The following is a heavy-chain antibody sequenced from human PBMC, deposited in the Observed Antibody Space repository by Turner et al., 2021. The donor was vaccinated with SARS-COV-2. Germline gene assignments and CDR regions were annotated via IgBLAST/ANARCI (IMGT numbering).Heavy chain of an antibody. J-gene: IGHJ4*02. CDR1: VFTFSSYA. V-gene: IGHV3-23*01. Sequence: EVQLLESGGGVVQPGGSLRLSCAASVFTFSSYAMSWVRRAPGKGLEWVSGISDSGGSTYYADSVKGRFTISRDNSKNTLYLQMNSLRAEDTAVYYCAKVASNPGDYFDYWGQGTLVTVSS. CDR3: AKVASNPGDYFDY. CDR2: ISDSGGST. D-gene: IGHD4-17*01.